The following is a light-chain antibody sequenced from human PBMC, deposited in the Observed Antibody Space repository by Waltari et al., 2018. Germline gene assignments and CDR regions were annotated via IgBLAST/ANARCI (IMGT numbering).Light chain of an antibody. CDR3: QQANSFPWT. CDR1: QGLSTW. Sequence: DVHMTQSPSSVSASVGDRVTISCRASQGLSTWLAWYQQKPGRAPKLLIHTSSILQGGVPSRVSGSGSVTDFTLTISSLQPEDVATFYCQQANSFPWTFGQGTRVDIK. V-gene: IGKV1-12*01. CDR2: TSS. J-gene: IGKJ1*01.